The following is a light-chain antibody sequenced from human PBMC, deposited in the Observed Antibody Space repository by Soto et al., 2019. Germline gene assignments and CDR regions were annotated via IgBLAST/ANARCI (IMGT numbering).Light chain of an antibody. CDR1: QCVGSD. Sequence: EIVMTQSPATLSVSPGEGATLSCRASQCVGSDLAWYQQKPGQAPRLLIYGASTRATGIPARFSGSGSGTEFTLAINSLQSEGFAVYWCQQYNTWPPTFGPGTKVDIK. V-gene: IGKV3-15*01. J-gene: IGKJ3*01. CDR3: QQYNTWPPT. CDR2: GAS.